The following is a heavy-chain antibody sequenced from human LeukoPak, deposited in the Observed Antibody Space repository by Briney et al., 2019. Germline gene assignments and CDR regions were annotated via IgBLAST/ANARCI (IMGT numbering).Heavy chain of an antibody. Sequence: AGGSLRLSCAASGFTFSSYGMHWVRQAPGKGLEWVAFIRYDGSNKYYADSVKGRFTISRDNSKNALYLQMNSLRAEDTAVYYCAKVPYDSSGYYYFDYWGQGTLVTVSS. CDR1: GFTFSSYG. D-gene: IGHD3-22*01. J-gene: IGHJ4*02. CDR2: IRYDGSNK. V-gene: IGHV3-30*02. CDR3: AKVPYDSSGYYYFDY.